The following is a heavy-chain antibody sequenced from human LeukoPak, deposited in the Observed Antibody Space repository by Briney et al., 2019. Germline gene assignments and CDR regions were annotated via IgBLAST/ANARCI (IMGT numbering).Heavy chain of an antibody. Sequence: SETLSLTCTVSGGSISSSSYYWGWIRQPPGKGLEWIGSIYYSGSTYYNPSLKSRVTISVDTSKNQFSLKLSSVTAADTAVYYCAATYYDFWSGYYPNWFDPWGQGTLVTVSS. CDR2: IYYSGST. CDR3: AATYYDFWSGYYPNWFDP. J-gene: IGHJ5*02. V-gene: IGHV4-39*07. D-gene: IGHD3-3*01. CDR1: GGSISSSSYY.